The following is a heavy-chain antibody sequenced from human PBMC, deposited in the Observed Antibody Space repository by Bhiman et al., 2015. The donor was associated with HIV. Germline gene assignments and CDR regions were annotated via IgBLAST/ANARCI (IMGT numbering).Heavy chain of an antibody. V-gene: IGHV3-53*01. CDR3: AREGVMTTVTTIPGLFDY. Sequence: EVRLMESGGGLIQPGGSRRLSCTASDFSVSHNYMSWVRQAPGMGLEWLSLIDNDGSAYHADSVKGRFTISRDNAKNSLYLQMNSLRAEDTAVYYCAREGVMTTVTTIPGLFDYWGQGTLVTVSS. CDR2: IDNDGSA. J-gene: IGHJ4*02. D-gene: IGHD4-17*01. CDR1: DFSVSHNY.